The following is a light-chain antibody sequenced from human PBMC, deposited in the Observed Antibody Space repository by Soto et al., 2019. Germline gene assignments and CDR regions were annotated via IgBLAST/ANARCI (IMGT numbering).Light chain of an antibody. J-gene: IGLJ1*01. CDR2: GNS. CDR3: QYYESSLSGSI. V-gene: IGLV1-40*01. CDR1: SSNIGAGYD. Sequence: QSVLTQPPSVSGAPGQRVTISCTGSSSNIGAGYDVHWYQRLPGTAPKLLIYGNSNRPSGVPDRFSGSKSGTSASLAITGLQAEDDADYYCQYYESSLSGSIFGTGTKVTVL.